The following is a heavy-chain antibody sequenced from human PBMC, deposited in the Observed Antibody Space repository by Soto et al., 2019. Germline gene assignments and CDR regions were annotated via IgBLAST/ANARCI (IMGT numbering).Heavy chain of an antibody. D-gene: IGHD6-13*01. V-gene: IGHV3-30-3*01. CDR1: GFTFSSYA. Sequence: QVQLVESGGGVVQPGRSLRLSCAASGFTFSSYAMHWVRQAPGKGLEWVAVISYDGSNKYYADSVKGRFTISRDNSKNTLYLQMNSLRAEDTAVYYCARDRIYSSSWYDYWGRGTLVTVSS. CDR3: ARDRIYSSSWYDY. J-gene: IGHJ4*02. CDR2: ISYDGSNK.